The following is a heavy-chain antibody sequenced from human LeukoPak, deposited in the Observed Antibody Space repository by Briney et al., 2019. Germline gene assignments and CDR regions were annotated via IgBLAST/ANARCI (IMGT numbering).Heavy chain of an antibody. Sequence: PGGSLRLSCAAPGFTLSSTGVSWVRQAPGKGLEWVSGISGGNTFYADSVKGRFTISRDNSKSTLYLQMDSLRVEDTAIYFCARGTGAAAGPDRGIHWGQGNLVTVSS. CDR2: ISGGNT. J-gene: IGHJ4*02. D-gene: IGHD6-13*01. CDR3: ARGTGAAAGPDRGIH. CDR1: GFTLSSTG. V-gene: IGHV3-23*01.